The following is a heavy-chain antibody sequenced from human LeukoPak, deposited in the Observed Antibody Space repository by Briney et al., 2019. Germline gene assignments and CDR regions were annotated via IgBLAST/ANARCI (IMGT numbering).Heavy chain of an antibody. CDR2: ISYDGSNK. J-gene: IGHJ4*02. Sequence: GGSLRLSCAASGFTFSSYGMHWVRQAPGKGLEWVAVISYDGSNKYYADSVKGRFTISRDNSKNTLYLQMNSLRAEDTAVYYCAKPTITMVRGVIIRYWGQGTLVTVSS. CDR3: AKPTITMVRGVIIRY. CDR1: GFTFSSYG. D-gene: IGHD3-10*01. V-gene: IGHV3-30*18.